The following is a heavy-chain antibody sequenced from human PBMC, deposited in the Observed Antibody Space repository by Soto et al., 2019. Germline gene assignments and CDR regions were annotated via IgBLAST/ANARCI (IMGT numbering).Heavy chain of an antibody. V-gene: IGHV3-33*01. CDR3: ARPLVAPVAGPYYYGMDV. Sequence: QIQLVESGGGVVQPGRSLRLSCTASGFTFNSYGFNWVRQAPGKGLEWVAVIWHDGNTKYYADSVKGRFTISRDNLRSTVYLQMNSLTAEDTAVYYCARPLVAPVAGPYYYGMDVWGQGTTVTVSS. J-gene: IGHJ6*02. CDR1: GFTFNSYG. D-gene: IGHD6-19*01. CDR2: IWHDGNTK.